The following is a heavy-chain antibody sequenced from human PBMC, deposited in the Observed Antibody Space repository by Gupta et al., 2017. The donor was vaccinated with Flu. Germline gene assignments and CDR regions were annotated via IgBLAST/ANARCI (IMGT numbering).Heavy chain of an antibody. CDR2: IYTSGST. CDR3: ARDTLVGAIDYYYYGMDV. Sequence: QVQLQESGSGLVKPSQTLSLTCTVSGGSISSGSYYWSWMRQPAGTGMEWIGRIYTSGSTNYNPSLKSRVTISVDTSKNQFSLKLSSVTAADTAVYYCARDTLVGAIDYYYYGMDVWGQGTTVTVSS. J-gene: IGHJ6*02. V-gene: IGHV4-61*02. D-gene: IGHD3-16*01. CDR1: GGSISSGSYY.